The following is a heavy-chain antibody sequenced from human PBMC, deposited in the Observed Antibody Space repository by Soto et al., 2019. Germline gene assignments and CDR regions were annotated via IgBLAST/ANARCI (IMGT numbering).Heavy chain of an antibody. CDR1: GYTFSSHG. V-gene: IGHV1-18*01. CDR2: ISADDGYT. CDR3: ARDVFY. Sequence: QVQLVQSGAEMKKPGASVKVSCKASGYTFSSHGINWVRQAPGQRLEWVGWISADDGYTNYAQNLQDRVIMTTDTPTSTAYMALTSLRSDGTAVYYCARDVFYWGQGTLVTVSS. J-gene: IGHJ4*02.